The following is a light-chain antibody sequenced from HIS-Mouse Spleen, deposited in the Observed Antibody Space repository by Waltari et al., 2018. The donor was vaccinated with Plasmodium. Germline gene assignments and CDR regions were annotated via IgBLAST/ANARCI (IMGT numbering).Light chain of an antibody. V-gene: IGLV3-10*01. J-gene: IGLJ3*02. Sequence: SYELTQPPSVSVSPGQTARITCSGDALPKKYAYWYQQKSGQAPVLVIYEDSKRPAGIPEGFSGASSGTMGTLTISGSQVEDEADYYCYSTDSSGNHSRVFGGGTKLTVL. CDR2: EDS. CDR1: ALPKKY. CDR3: YSTDSSGNHSRV.